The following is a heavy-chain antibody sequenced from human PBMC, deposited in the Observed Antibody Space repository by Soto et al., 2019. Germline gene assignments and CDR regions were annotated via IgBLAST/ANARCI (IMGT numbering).Heavy chain of an antibody. J-gene: IGHJ4*02. CDR1: GGTFSSYT. D-gene: IGHD2-15*01. V-gene: IGHV1-69*02. CDR3: ALGYCSGGSCYNPLDY. Sequence: QVQLVQSGAEVKKPGSSVKVSCKASGGTFSSYTISWVRQAPGQGLEWMGRIIPILGIANYAQKFQGRVTITADKSTSIACMGLSSLRSEDTAVYYCALGYCSGGSCYNPLDYWGQGTLVTVSS. CDR2: IIPILGIA.